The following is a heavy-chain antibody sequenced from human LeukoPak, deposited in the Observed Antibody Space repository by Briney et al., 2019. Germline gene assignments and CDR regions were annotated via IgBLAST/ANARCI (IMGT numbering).Heavy chain of an antibody. CDR1: GGTFISYA. Sequence: ASVKVSCKASGGTFISYAISWVRQAPGQGLEWMGGIIPIFGTANYAQKFQGRVTITADKSTSTAYMELRSLRSDDTAVYYCAFSSYYLQGNYYYMDVWGKGTTVTVSS. CDR2: IIPIFGTA. V-gene: IGHV1-69*06. D-gene: IGHD1-26*01. CDR3: AFSSYYLQGNYYYMDV. J-gene: IGHJ6*03.